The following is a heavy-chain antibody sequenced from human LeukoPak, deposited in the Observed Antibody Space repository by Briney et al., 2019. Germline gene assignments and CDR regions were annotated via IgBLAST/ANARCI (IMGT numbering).Heavy chain of an antibody. CDR2: ISGSGGST. J-gene: IGHJ4*02. CDR3: AKERAIYCTNGVCPFDY. D-gene: IGHD2-8*01. V-gene: IGHV3-23*01. CDR1: GFTFSSYA. Sequence: GSLRLSCAASGFTFSSYAMSWVRQAPGKGLEWVSAISGSGGSTYYADSVQGRFTISRDNSKNTLYLQMNSLRAEDTAVYYCAKERAIYCTNGVCPFDYWGQGTLVTVSS.